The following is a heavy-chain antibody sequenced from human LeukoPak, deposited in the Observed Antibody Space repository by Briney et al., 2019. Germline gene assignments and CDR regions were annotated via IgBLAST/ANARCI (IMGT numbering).Heavy chain of an antibody. V-gene: IGHV3-23*01. D-gene: IGHD1-1*01. CDR3: VRDDPGVQQERRLSPFDI. Sequence: GGSLRLSCAASGFNFFAYGMNWVRQAPGKGLEWVSGISDSGGRTYYADSVKGRFTISRDDAKSSLYLQMDSLRVEDTALYYCVRDDPGVQQERRLSPFDIWGQGTMVTVSS. CDR2: ISDSGGRT. J-gene: IGHJ3*02. CDR1: GFNFFAYG.